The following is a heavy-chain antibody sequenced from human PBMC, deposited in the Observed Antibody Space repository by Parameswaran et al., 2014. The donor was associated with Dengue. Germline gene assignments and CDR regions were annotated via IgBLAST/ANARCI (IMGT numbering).Heavy chain of an antibody. CDR2: IYYSGST. D-gene: IGHD4-23*01. CDR3: ASGDYGGAFDY. J-gene: IGHJ4*02. V-gene: IGHV4-31*02. Sequence: RWIRQPPGKGLEWIGYIYYSGSTYYNPSLKSRVTISVDTSKNQFSLKLSSVTAADTAVYYCASGDYGGAFDYWGQGTLVTVSS.